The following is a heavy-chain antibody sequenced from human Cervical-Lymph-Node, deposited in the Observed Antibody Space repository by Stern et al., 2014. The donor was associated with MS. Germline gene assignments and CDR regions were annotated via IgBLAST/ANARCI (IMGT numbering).Heavy chain of an antibody. V-gene: IGHV4-61*02. CDR1: GGSVGSGSYD. D-gene: IGHD5-18*01. Sequence: QVQLQQSGPGLVKPSQTLSLTCTVSGGSVGSGSYDWSWIRQPAGKGLEWIGRIYTTGSTYYNPSLKSRVSISIDTSQNPFSLKLTSVTAADTAVYYCARDKEDTNMAFRYFDNWGQGTLVTVSS. J-gene: IGHJ4*02. CDR2: IYTTGST. CDR3: ARDKEDTNMAFRYFDN.